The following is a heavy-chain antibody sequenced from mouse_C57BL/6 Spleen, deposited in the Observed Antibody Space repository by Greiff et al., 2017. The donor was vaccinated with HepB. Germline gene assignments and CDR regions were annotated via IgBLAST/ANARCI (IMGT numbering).Heavy chain of an antibody. CDR1: GYTFTDYE. Sequence: LVESGAELVRPGASVTLSCKASGYTFTDYEMHWVKQTPVHGLEWIGAIDPETGGTAYNQKFKGKAILTADKSSSTAYMELRSLTSEDSAVYYCTRFGWDPFDYWGQGTTLTVSS. CDR3: TRFGWDPFDY. V-gene: IGHV1-15*01. J-gene: IGHJ2*01. CDR2: IDPETGGT. D-gene: IGHD4-1*01.